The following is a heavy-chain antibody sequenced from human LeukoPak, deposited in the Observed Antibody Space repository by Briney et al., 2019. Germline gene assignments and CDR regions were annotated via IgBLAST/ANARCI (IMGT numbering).Heavy chain of an antibody. J-gene: IGHJ4*02. Sequence: PGGSLRLSCAASGFTFSTYWMHWVRQAPGKGLEWVSAISGSGGSTYYADSVKGRFTISRDNSKNTLYLQMNSLRAEDTAVYYCAKWRSSGVGAPEYYFDYWGQGTLVTVSS. CDR2: ISGSGGST. V-gene: IGHV3-23*01. CDR3: AKWRSSGVGAPEYYFDY. CDR1: GFTFSTYW. D-gene: IGHD1-26*01.